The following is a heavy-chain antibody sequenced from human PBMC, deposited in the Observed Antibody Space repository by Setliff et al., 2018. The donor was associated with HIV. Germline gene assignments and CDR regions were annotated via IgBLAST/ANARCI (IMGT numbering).Heavy chain of an antibody. CDR2: VDPEDGET. J-gene: IGHJ4*01. CDR1: GYTFTDYY. Sequence: ASVKVSCKASGYTFTDYYMHWVKQAPGKGPEWMGRVDPEDGETIYAEKFQGRVTITADTSTDTAYMELSSLRSEDTAVYFCARGALLAVFDFDHWGHGTQVTVS. CDR3: ARGALLAVFDFDH. D-gene: IGHD3-10*01. V-gene: IGHV1-69-2*01.